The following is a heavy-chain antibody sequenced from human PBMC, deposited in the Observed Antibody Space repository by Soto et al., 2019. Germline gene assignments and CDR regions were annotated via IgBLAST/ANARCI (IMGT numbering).Heavy chain of an antibody. CDR3: ARENYYYDSSGTPYYFDY. CDR2: ISAYNGNT. V-gene: IGHV1-18*01. Sequence: QVQLVQSGAEVKKPGASVKVSCKASGYTFTSYGISWVRQAPGQGLEWMGWISAYNGNTNYAQKLQGRVTMTTDTSTSTAHMELRSLRSDDTAVYYCARENYYYDSSGTPYYFDYWGQGTLVTVSS. D-gene: IGHD3-22*01. J-gene: IGHJ4*02. CDR1: GYTFTSYG.